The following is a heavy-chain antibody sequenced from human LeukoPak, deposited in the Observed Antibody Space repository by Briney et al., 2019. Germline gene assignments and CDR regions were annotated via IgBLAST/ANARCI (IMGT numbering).Heavy chain of an antibody. V-gene: IGHV1-3*01. CDR3: ARGLYCSGGSCYLFDY. J-gene: IGHJ4*02. CDR1: GYTFTSYG. D-gene: IGHD2-15*01. Sequence: ASVKVSCKASGYTFTSYGISWVRQAPGQRLEWMGWINAGNGNTKYSQKFQGRVTITRDTSASTAYMELSSLRSEDTAVYYCARGLYCSGGSCYLFDYWGQGTLVTVSS. CDR2: INAGNGNT.